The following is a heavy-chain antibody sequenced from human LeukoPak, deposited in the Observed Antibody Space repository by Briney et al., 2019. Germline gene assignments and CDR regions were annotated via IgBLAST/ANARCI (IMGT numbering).Heavy chain of an antibody. J-gene: IGHJ6*03. V-gene: IGHV4-61*02. CDR2: IYTSGST. CDR1: GGSISSGSCY. D-gene: IGHD1-14*01. Sequence: SETLSLTCTVSGGSISSGSCYWSWIRQPAGKGLEWIGRIYTSGSTNYNPSLKSRVTISVDTSKNQFSLKLSSVTAADTAVHYCARERRTGTRDYYYYMDVWGKGTTVTVSS. CDR3: ARERRTGTRDYYYYMDV.